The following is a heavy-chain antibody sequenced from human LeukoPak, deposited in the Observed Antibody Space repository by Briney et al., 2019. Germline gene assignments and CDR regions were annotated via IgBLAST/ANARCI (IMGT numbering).Heavy chain of an antibody. CDR3: ARVSYYYDSSEYYFDY. CDR1: GFTFSSYS. Sequence: LRLSCAASGFTFSSYSMNWVRQAPGKGLEWIGYIYYSGSTYYNPSLKSRVTISVDTSKNQFSLKLSSVTAADTAVYYCARVSYYYDSSEYYFDYWGQGTLVTVSS. CDR2: IYYSGST. D-gene: IGHD3-22*01. J-gene: IGHJ4*02. V-gene: IGHV4-30-4*08.